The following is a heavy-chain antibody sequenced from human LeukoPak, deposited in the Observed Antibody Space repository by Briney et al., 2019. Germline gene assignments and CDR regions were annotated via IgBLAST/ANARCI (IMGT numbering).Heavy chain of an antibody. CDR3: ARGRTIDS. J-gene: IGHJ4*02. CDR2: IYSGGST. Sequence: PGGSLRLSCAASGSGFTVSSNYMSWVRQAPGKGLEWVSVIYSGGSTYYADSVKGRFTISRDNSKNTVYLQMNSLRAEDTAVYYCARGRTIDSWGQGTLVTVSS. CDR1: GSGFTVSSNY. V-gene: IGHV3-66*01.